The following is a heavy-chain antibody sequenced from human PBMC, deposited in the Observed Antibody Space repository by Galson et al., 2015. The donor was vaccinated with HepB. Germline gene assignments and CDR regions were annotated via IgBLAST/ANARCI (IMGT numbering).Heavy chain of an antibody. CDR1: GDSVSSNSAV. D-gene: IGHD6-19*01. Sequence: CAISGDSVSSNSAVWNWIRQSPSRGLEWLGRTYYRSKWYSDYAVSVKSRITIHPDTPKNQFSLQLSSVTPEDTAVYFCARSSSGRWGDSFDVWGQGTVVTVSS. CDR3: ARSSSGRWGDSFDV. V-gene: IGHV6-1*01. J-gene: IGHJ3*01. CDR2: TYYRSKWYS.